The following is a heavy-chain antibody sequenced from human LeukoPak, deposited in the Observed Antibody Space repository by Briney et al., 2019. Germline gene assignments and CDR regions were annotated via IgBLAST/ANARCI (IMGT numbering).Heavy chain of an antibody. CDR3: ARSQLDHDYYYYGMDV. Sequence: SETLSLTCAVYGGSFSGYYWSWIRQPPGKGLEWIGEINHSGSTNYNPSLKSRVTISVDTSKNQFSLKLSSVTAADTAVYYCARSQLDHDYYYYGMDVWGQGTTVTVSS. V-gene: IGHV4-34*01. J-gene: IGHJ6*02. CDR1: GGSFSGYY. D-gene: IGHD6-13*01. CDR2: INHSGST.